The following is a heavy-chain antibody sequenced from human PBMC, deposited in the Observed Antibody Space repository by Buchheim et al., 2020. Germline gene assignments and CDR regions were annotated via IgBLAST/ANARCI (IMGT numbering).Heavy chain of an antibody. CDR1: GFTFSSYA. CDR2: ISYDGSNK. Sequence: QVQLVESGGGVVQPGRSLRLSCAASGFTFSSYAMHWVRQAPGKGLEWVAVISYDGSNKYYADSVKGRFTISRDNSKNTLYLQMNSLRAEDTAVYYCARDRVDSSGYYYFDYWGQGTL. V-gene: IGHV3-30-3*01. J-gene: IGHJ4*02. D-gene: IGHD3-22*01. CDR3: ARDRVDSSGYYYFDY.